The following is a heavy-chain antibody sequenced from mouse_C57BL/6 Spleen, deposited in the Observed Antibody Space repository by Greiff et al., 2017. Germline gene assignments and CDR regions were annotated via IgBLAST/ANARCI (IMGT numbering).Heavy chain of an antibody. J-gene: IGHJ3*01. CDR1: GFTFSSYA. Sequence: EVKLVESGGGLVKPGGSLKLSCAASGFTFSSYAMSWVRQTPEKRLEWVATISDGGSYTYYPDNVKGRFTISRDNAKNNLYLQMSHLKSEDTAMYYCARESTMITPRPFAYWGQGTLVTVSA. V-gene: IGHV5-4*01. CDR2: ISDGGSYT. CDR3: ARESTMITPRPFAY. D-gene: IGHD2-4*01.